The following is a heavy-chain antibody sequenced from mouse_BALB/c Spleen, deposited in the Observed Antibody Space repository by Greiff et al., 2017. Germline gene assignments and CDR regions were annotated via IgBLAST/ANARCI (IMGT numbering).Heavy chain of an antibody. J-gene: IGHJ1*01. D-gene: IGHD1-1*01. CDR1: GFTFSSFG. V-gene: IGHV5-17*02. CDR3: ARSGSSYWYFDV. Sequence: EVQGVESGGGLVQPGGSRKLSCAASGFTFSSFGMHWVRQAPEKGLEWVAYISSGSSTIYYADTVKGRFTISRDNPKNTLFLQMTSLRSEDTAMYYCARSGSSYWYFDVWGAGTTVTVSS. CDR2: ISSGSSTI.